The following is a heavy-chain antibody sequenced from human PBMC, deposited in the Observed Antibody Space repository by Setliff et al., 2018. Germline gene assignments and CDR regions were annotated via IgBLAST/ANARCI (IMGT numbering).Heavy chain of an antibody. CDR1: RYTFNSYA. D-gene: IGHD3-3*01. CDR2: INTNTGNP. J-gene: IGHJ6*03. Sequence: ASVKVSCKASRYTFNSYAMNWVRQAPGQGLEWMGWINTNTGNPTYAQGFTGRFVFSLDTSVSTAYLQISSLKAEDTAVYYRARGGDIITIFGVITPDYYYYMDVWGTGTTVTVS. V-gene: IGHV7-4-1*02. CDR3: ARGGDIITIFGVITPDYYYYMDV.